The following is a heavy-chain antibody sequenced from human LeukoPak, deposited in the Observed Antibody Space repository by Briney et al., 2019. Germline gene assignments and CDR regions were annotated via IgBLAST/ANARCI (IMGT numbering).Heavy chain of an antibody. D-gene: IGHD1-1*01. CDR1: GGSISSDSDY. CDR3: ARGRVSGTTLYFDY. Sequence: SQTLSLTCTLSGGSISSDSDYWSWIRQPAGKGLEWIGRIYSGSTDYNPSLRSRLTISVDTSKNQFSLKLSSVTAADTAVYYCARGRVSGTTLYFDYWGQGTLFTVSS. J-gene: IGHJ4*02. V-gene: IGHV4-61*02. CDR2: IYSGST.